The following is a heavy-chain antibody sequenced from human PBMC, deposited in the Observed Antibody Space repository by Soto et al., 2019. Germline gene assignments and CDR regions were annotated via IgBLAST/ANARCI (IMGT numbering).Heavy chain of an antibody. CDR3: TTVVGATYATFDY. CDR1: GFTFGDYA. Sequence: GGSLRLSCTASGFTFGDYAMSWFRQAPGKGLEWVGFIRSKAYGGTTEYAASVKGRFTISRDDSKSIAYLQMNSLKTEDTAVYYCTTVVGATYATFDYWGQGTMVTVSS. D-gene: IGHD1-26*01. CDR2: IRSKAYGGTT. J-gene: IGHJ4*02. V-gene: IGHV3-49*03.